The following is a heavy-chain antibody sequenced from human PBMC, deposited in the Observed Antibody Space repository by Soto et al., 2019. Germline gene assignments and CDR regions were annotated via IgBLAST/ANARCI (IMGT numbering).Heavy chain of an antibody. CDR3: ARDQWYSSGWYIDY. CDR1: GFTFSNYN. V-gene: IGHV3-48*01. CDR2: ISSSSSTI. Sequence: GGSLRLSCAASGFTFSNYNINWVRQAPGKGLEWVSYISSSSSTIYYADSVKGRFTISRDNAKNSLYLQMNSLRAEDTAIYYCARDQWYSSGWYIDYWGQGTLVTVSS. D-gene: IGHD6-19*01. J-gene: IGHJ4*02.